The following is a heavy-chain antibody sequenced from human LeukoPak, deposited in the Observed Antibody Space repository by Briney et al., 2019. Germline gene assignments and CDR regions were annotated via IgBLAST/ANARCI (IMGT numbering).Heavy chain of an antibody. J-gene: IGHJ4*02. CDR1: GFTFSTYG. Sequence: GGSLRLSCAASGFTFSTYGMHWVRQAPGKGLEWVAVISYDGSNEYYADSVKGRFTISRDNSKNTLYLQMSSLRAEDTAVYYCAREFNRGLPDYWGQGTLVTVPS. CDR2: ISYDGSNE. V-gene: IGHV3-30*03. CDR3: AREFNRGLPDY. D-gene: IGHD2-21*01.